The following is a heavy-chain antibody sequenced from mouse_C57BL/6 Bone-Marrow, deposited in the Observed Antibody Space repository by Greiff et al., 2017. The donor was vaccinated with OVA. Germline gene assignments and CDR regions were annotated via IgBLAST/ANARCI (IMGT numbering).Heavy chain of an antibody. CDR2: IRNKANGYTT. Sequence: EVMLVESGGGLVQPGGSLSLSCAASGFTFTDYYMSWVRQPPGQALEWLGFIRNKANGYTTEYSASVKGRFTISRDNSQSIVYLQLNALRAEDSAAYYCARSPSYSNYPDYWGQGTTLTVSS. CDR3: ARSPSYSNYPDY. V-gene: IGHV7-3*01. CDR1: GFTFTDYY. D-gene: IGHD2-5*01. J-gene: IGHJ2*01.